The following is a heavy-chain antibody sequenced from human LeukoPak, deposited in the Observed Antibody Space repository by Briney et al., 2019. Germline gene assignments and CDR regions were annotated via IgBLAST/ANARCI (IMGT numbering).Heavy chain of an antibody. CDR2: IKQDGSDK. V-gene: IGHV3-7*01. J-gene: IGHJ4*02. CDR1: GFTFSNYW. D-gene: IGHD3-16*01. CDR3: ARVGFYDYVWGSWVE. Sequence: SGGSLRLSCAGSGFTFSNYWMSWVRQAPGQGLEWVANIKQDGSDKYHVDSVKGRFTISRDNAKNSLYLQMNSLRVEDTAVYYCARVGFYDYVWGSWVEWGQGTMVTVCS.